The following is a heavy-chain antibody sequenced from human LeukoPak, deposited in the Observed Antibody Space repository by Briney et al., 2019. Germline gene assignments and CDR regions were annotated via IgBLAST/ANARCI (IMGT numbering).Heavy chain of an antibody. CDR2: IYYSGST. D-gene: IGHD3-3*01. V-gene: IGHV4-31*03. Sequence: SETLSLTCTVSGGSISSGGYYWSWIRQHSGKGLEWIGYIYYSGSTYYNPSLKSRVTISVDTSKNQFSLKLSSVTAADTAVYYCARDTPYDFWSGYYLDPYYYGMDVWGQGTTVTVSS. CDR1: GGSISSGGYY. CDR3: ARDTPYDFWSGYYLDPYYYGMDV. J-gene: IGHJ6*02.